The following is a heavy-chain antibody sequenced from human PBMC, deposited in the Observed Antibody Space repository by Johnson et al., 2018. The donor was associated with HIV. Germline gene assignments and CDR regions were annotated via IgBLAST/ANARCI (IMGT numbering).Heavy chain of an antibody. CDR3: ARDLHYYGRDDAFDI. V-gene: IGHV3-7*01. Sequence: VQLVESGGGVVQPGRSLRLSCAASGFTFSSYGMHWVRQAPGKGLEWVANINQDGSRKHYAGSGEGRFTISRDNGRDSLYLQMGSLTAEDTAVYYCARDLHYYGRDDAFDIWGQGTMVTVSS. J-gene: IGHJ3*02. CDR1: GFTFSSYG. D-gene: IGHD3-10*01. CDR2: INQDGSRK.